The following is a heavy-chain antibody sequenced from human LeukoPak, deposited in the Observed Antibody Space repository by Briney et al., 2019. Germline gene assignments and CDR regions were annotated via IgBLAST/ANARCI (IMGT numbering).Heavy chain of an antibody. CDR1: GGSISSYY. V-gene: IGHV4-59*08. CDR3: ARQNYGSGSYLNWFDP. J-gene: IGHJ5*02. D-gene: IGHD3-10*01. CDR2: IYYSGST. Sequence: SETLSLTCTVSGGSISSYYWSWIRQPPGKGLEWIGYIYYSGSTNYNPSLKSRVTISVDTSKNQFSLKLSSVTAADTAVNYCARQNYGSGSYLNWFDPWGQGTLVTVSS.